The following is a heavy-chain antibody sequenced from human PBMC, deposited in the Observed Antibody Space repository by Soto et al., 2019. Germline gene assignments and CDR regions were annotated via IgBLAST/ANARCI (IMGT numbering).Heavy chain of an antibody. CDR3: ARVTFCSSTRCYPYNWFDP. CDR1: NASITIGDYY. Sequence: PSETLSLTCTVSNASITIGDYYWGCVRQPPGKGLEWIGYIYATGSTYYNPSLKSRLTISIDTSKNQFSLELNPVTTADTAVYYCARVTFCSSTRCYPYNWFDPWGQGTLVTVSS. V-gene: IGHV4-30-4*01. CDR2: IYATGST. J-gene: IGHJ5*02. D-gene: IGHD2-2*01.